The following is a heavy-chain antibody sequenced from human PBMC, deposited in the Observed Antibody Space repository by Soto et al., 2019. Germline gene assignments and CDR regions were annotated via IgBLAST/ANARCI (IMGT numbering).Heavy chain of an antibody. CDR3: AREIRSGSPYYYYYYGMDV. CDR1: GYTFTGYY. J-gene: IGHJ6*02. Sequence: GASVKVSCKASGYTFTGYYMHWVRQAPGQGLEWMGWINPNSGGTNYAQKFQGRVTMTRDTSISTAYMELSRLRSDDTAVYYCAREIRSGSPYYYYYYGMDVWGQGTTVTVSS. V-gene: IGHV1-2*02. CDR2: INPNSGGT. D-gene: IGHD3-10*01.